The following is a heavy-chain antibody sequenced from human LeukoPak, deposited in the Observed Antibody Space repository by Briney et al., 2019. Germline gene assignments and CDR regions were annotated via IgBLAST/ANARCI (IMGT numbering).Heavy chain of an antibody. D-gene: IGHD2-2*01. J-gene: IGHJ5*02. CDR3: SRRYCSSTSCRLGWFDP. Sequence: SETLSLTCAVSGYSISSGYYWGWIRQPPGKGLEWIGSIYHSGSTYYNPSLKSRVTISVDTSKNQFSLKLSSVTAANTAVYYCSRRYCSSTSCRLGWFDPWSQGTLVTVSS. V-gene: IGHV4-38-2*01. CDR2: IYHSGST. CDR1: GYSISSGYY.